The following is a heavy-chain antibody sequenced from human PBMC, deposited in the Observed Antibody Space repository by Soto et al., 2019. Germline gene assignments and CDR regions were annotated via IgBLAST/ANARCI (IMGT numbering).Heavy chain of an antibody. V-gene: IGHV3-9*01. CDR1: GFTFDDYA. D-gene: IGHD3-10*01. J-gene: IGHJ4*02. CDR3: AKDHDYGSGSYYNGIDY. CDR2: ISWNSGSI. Sequence: EVQLVESGGGLVQPGRSLRLSCAASGFTFDDYAMHWVRQAPGKGLEWVSGISWNSGSIGYADSVKGRFTISRDNAKNSLYLQMNSLRAEDTALYYCAKDHDYGSGSYYNGIDYWGQGTLVTVSS.